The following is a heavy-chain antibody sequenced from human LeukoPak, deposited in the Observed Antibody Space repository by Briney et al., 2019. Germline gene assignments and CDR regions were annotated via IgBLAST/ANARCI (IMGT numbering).Heavy chain of an antibody. Sequence: PGGSLRLSCAASGFIVSSNYMTWVRQAPGKGLEWVSVIYSGGSTYYADSVKGRFTISKDNSKNTLYLQMSSLRAEDTAVYYCARDREGYLDYWGQGTLVTVSS. J-gene: IGHJ4*02. CDR2: IYSGGST. CDR1: GFIVSSNY. CDR3: ARDREGYLDY. V-gene: IGHV3-53*01. D-gene: IGHD3-10*01.